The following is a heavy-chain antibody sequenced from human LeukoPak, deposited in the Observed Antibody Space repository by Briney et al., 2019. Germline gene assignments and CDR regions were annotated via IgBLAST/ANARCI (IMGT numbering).Heavy chain of an antibody. Sequence: GGSLRLSCAASGFTFSSYAMSWVRQAPGKGLEWVSAISGSGGSTYYADSVKGRFTISRDNSKNTLYLQMNSLRAEDTAVYYCAKDLLRSIYCSSTSCYLDAFDIWGQGTMVTVSS. V-gene: IGHV3-23*01. CDR1: GFTFSSYA. CDR3: AKDLLRSIYCSSTSCYLDAFDI. D-gene: IGHD2-2*01. J-gene: IGHJ3*02. CDR2: ISGSGGST.